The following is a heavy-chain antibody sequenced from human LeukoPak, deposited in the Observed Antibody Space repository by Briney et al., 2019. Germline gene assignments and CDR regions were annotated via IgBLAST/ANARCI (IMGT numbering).Heavy chain of an antibody. J-gene: IGHJ4*02. V-gene: IGHV3-30*04. Sequence: PGGSLRLSCAASGFTFSSYAMHWVRQAPGKGLEWVAVISYDGSNKYYADSVKGRFTISRDNSKNTLYLQMNSLRAEDTAVYYCVKGGIAARPLGYWGQGTLVTVSS. CDR1: GFTFSSYA. CDR2: ISYDGSNK. CDR3: VKGGIAARPLGY. D-gene: IGHD6-6*01.